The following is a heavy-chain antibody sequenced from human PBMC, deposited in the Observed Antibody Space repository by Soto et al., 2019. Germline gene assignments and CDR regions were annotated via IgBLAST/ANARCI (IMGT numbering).Heavy chain of an antibody. CDR2: MNPNSGNT. CDR3: ARGLYDLWSGYNGNAYYYMDV. Sequence: ASVKVSCKASVYTFTSYDINWVRQATGQGLEWMGWMNPNSGNTGYAQKFQGRVTMTRNTSISTAYMELSSLRSEDTAVYYCARGLYDLWSGYNGNAYYYMDVWGKGTTVTVSS. D-gene: IGHD3-3*01. CDR1: VYTFTSYD. V-gene: IGHV1-8*01. J-gene: IGHJ6*03.